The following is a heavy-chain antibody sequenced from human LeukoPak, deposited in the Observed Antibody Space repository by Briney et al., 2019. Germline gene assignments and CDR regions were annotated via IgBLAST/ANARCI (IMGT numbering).Heavy chain of an antibody. Sequence: PGGSLRLSCAASGFTFSSYAMSWVRQAPGKGLEWVAAISGSGGSTYYADSVKGRFTISRDNSKNTLYLQMNSLRAEDTAVYYCAKDLGPRIQGMDVWGQGTTVTVSS. V-gene: IGHV3-23*01. CDR1: GFTFSSYA. CDR2: ISGSGGST. D-gene: IGHD5-18*01. CDR3: AKDLGPRIQGMDV. J-gene: IGHJ6*02.